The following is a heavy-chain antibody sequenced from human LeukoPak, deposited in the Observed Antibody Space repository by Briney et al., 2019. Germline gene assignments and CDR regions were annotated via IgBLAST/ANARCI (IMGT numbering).Heavy chain of an antibody. D-gene: IGHD1-26*01. Sequence: GGSLRLSCAASGFTFSSYSMNWVRQAPGKGLEWVSYISSSSSTIYYADSVKGRFTISRDNAKSSLYLQMNSLRAEDTAVYYCARRMSSGTYSIDYWGQGTPVTVSS. V-gene: IGHV3-48*01. J-gene: IGHJ4*02. CDR1: GFTFSSYS. CDR3: ARRMSSGTYSIDY. CDR2: ISSSSSTI.